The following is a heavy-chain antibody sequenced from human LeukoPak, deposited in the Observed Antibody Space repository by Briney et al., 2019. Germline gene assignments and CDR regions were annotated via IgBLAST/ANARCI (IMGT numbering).Heavy chain of an antibody. CDR1: GYTFTSYG. CDR2: ISAYNGNT. J-gene: IGHJ5*02. D-gene: IGHD2-2*02. V-gene: IGHV1-18*01. CDR3: ARVDIVVVPAAILMGWFDP. Sequence: ASVKVSCKASGYTFTSYGISWVRQAPGQGLEWMGWISAYNGNTSYAQKLQGRVTMTTDTSMSTAYMELRSLRSDDTAVYYCARVDIVVVPAAILMGWFDPWGQGTLVTVSS.